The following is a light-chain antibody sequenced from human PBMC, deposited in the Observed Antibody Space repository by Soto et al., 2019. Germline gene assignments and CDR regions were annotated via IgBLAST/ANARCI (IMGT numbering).Light chain of an antibody. CDR2: DAS. Sequence: EIVMTQSPATLSVSPGERAILSCRASHSVNSDLAWYQRKPGQAPRLLIHDASTRATGIPVRFSASGSGTEFTLTISSLQSEDFAIYYCQQYNNWPLGFGGGTKVDIK. J-gene: IGKJ4*01. CDR3: QQYNNWPLG. CDR1: HSVNSD. V-gene: IGKV3-15*01.